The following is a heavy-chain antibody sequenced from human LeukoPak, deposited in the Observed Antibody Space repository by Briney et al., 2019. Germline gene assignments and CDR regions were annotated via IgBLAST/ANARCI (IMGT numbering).Heavy chain of an antibody. Sequence: GGSLRLSCAASGFTFSSYDFNWVRQAPGRGLEWISYITNSGDTIYYADSMKGRVTVSRDNTWNLLYLQMNSLRVDGTAVYYCARGGSGWSEPWGQGTLVTVSS. J-gene: IGHJ5*02. CDR2: ITNSGDTI. D-gene: IGHD6-19*01. V-gene: IGHV3-48*01. CDR1: GFTFSSYD. CDR3: ARGGSGWSEP.